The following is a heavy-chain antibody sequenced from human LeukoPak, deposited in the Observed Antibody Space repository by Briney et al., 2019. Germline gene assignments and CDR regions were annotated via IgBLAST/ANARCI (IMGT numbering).Heavy chain of an antibody. CDR3: ARNFALDY. V-gene: IGHV3-53*01. J-gene: IGHJ4*02. CDR1: GFTVSSNY. CDR2: IYSGGST. Sequence: GGSLRLSCAASGFTVSSNYMTWVRQAPGKGLEWVSVIYSGGSTYYADSVKGRFAISRDNSKNTLFLQMNSLRAEDTAVYYCARNFALDYWGQGTLVTVSS.